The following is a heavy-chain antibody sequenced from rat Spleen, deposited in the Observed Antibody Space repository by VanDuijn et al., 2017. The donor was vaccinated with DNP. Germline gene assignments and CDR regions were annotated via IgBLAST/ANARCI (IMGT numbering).Heavy chain of an antibody. CDR3: VILYYGSYPDY. V-gene: IGHV5-7*01. D-gene: IGHD1-3*01. Sequence: EVQLVESGGGSVQPGRSLKLSCAASGFTFSDHDMAWVRQAPKKGLEWVATITSDGSSTYYRDSVKGRLTIARDNAESTLYLQMDSLRSEDTATYYCVILYYGSYPDYWGQGVMVTVSS. CDR2: ITSDGSST. CDR1: GFTFSDHD. J-gene: IGHJ2*01.